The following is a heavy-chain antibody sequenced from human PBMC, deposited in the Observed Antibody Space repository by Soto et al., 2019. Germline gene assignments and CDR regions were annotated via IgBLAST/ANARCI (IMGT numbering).Heavy chain of an antibody. CDR3: AKYQPMTQPRPYFDY. CDR1: GFTFSSYA. J-gene: IGHJ4*02. Sequence: EVPLLESGGDLIQPGGSLRLSCAAYGFTFSSYAMSWVRQAPGKGLGWVSAISSSGVSTFYADSVKGRFTISRDNSRNTLYLQMNSLRAEDTAIYYCAKYQPMTQPRPYFDYWGQGTLVTVSS. V-gene: IGHV3-23*01. CDR2: ISSSGVST. D-gene: IGHD3-22*01.